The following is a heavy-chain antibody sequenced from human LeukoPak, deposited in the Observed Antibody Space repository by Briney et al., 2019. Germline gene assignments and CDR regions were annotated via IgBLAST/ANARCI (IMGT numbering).Heavy chain of an antibody. Sequence: ASVKASCKASGYTFTSYAMNWVRQAPGQGLEWMGWINTNTGNPTYAQGFTGRFVFSLDTSVSTAYLQISSLKAEDTAVYYCAREVVVVPTNWFDPWGQGTLVTVSS. D-gene: IGHD2-2*01. CDR1: GYTFTSYA. CDR2: INTNTGNP. V-gene: IGHV7-4-1*02. CDR3: AREVVVVPTNWFDP. J-gene: IGHJ5*02.